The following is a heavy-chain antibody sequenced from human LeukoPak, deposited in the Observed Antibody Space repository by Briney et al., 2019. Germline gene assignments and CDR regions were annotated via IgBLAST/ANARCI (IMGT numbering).Heavy chain of an antibody. CDR3: AKDIESSSLYQFYTHYGMDV. D-gene: IGHD6-13*01. Sequence: GGSLRLSCAASGFTFSSYGMHWVRQAPGKGLEWVAFIRYDGSNKYYADSVKGRFTISRDNSKNTLYLQMNSLRAEDTAVYYCAKDIESSSLYQFYTHYGMDVWGQGTTVTVSS. V-gene: IGHV3-30*02. CDR2: IRYDGSNK. CDR1: GFTFSSYG. J-gene: IGHJ6*02.